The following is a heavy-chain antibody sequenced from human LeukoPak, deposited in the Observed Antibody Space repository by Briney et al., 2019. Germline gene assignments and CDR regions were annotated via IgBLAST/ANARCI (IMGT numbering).Heavy chain of an antibody. CDR3: ARDVSYSAGIQLWLRAFDI. J-gene: IGHJ3*02. CDR2: ISGSGGST. Sequence: GGSLRLSCAASGFTFSSYAMSWVRQAPGKGLEWVSAISGSGGSTYYADSVKGRFTISRDNSKNTLYLQMNSLRAEDTAVYYCARDVSYSAGIQLWLRAFDIWGQGTMVTVSS. D-gene: IGHD5-18*01. CDR1: GFTFSSYA. V-gene: IGHV3-23*01.